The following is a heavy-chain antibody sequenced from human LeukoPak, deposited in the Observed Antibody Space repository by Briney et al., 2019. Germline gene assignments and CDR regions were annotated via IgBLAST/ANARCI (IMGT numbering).Heavy chain of an antibody. J-gene: IGHJ6*02. D-gene: IGHD3-3*01. Sequence: ASVKVSCKASGYTFTSYDINWVRQATGQGLEWMGWMNPNSGNTGYAQKFQGRVTMTRNTSISTAYMELSSLRSEDTAVYYCARKARLTYYDFWSGYYDGMDVWGQGTTVTVSS. CDR3: ARKARLTYYDFWSGYYDGMDV. CDR2: MNPNSGNT. V-gene: IGHV1-8*01. CDR1: GYTFTSYD.